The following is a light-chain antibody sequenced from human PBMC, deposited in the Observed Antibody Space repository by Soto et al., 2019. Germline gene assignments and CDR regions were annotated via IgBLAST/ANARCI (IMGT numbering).Light chain of an antibody. J-gene: IGKJ1*01. Sequence: EIVMTQSPATLSVCLGEAATSACRASQSVGSNLVWYQQKPGQAPRLLIYGASTRATGIPARFSGSGSGTEFTLTISSLQSEDFAVYYCQQYKNWLTWTFGQGTKVDIK. CDR3: QQYKNWLTWT. CDR1: QSVGSN. CDR2: GAS. V-gene: IGKV3-15*01.